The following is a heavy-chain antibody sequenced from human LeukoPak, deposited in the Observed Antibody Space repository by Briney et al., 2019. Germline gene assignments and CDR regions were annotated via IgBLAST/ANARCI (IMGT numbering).Heavy chain of an antibody. Sequence: SETLSLTCTVSGGSISSSSYYWGWIRQPPGKGLEWIGSIYYSGSTYYNSSLKSRVTISVDTSKNQFSLKLSSVTAADTAVYYCARRGGGYDGRDYWGQGTLVTVSS. D-gene: IGHD5-12*01. CDR1: GGSISSSSYY. J-gene: IGHJ4*02. CDR2: IYYSGST. CDR3: ARRGGGYDGRDY. V-gene: IGHV4-39*01.